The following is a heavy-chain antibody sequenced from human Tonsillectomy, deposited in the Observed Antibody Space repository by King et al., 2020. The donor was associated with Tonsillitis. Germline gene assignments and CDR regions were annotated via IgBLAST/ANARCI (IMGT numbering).Heavy chain of an antibody. V-gene: IGHV3-23*04. Sequence: VQLVESGGGLVQPGGSLRLSCAASGFTFSTYAMNWVRQAPGKGLELGAAISGSGGSTYYADSVKGRVTISRDNSKNTLYLQMNSLRAEDTAVYYCAKEADSSGPTFDYWGQGTLVTVSS. D-gene: IGHD3-22*01. J-gene: IGHJ4*02. CDR1: GFTFSTYA. CDR3: AKEADSSGPTFDY. CDR2: ISGSGGST.